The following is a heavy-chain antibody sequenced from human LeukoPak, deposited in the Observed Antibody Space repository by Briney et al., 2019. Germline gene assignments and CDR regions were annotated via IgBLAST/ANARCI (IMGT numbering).Heavy chain of an antibody. J-gene: IGHJ4*02. V-gene: IGHV4-59*01. CDR3: ARESTTGTTSSYYFDY. CDR2: IYYSGST. D-gene: IGHD1-1*01. CDR1: GGSISSYY. Sequence: SETLSLTCTVSGGSISSYYWSWIRQPTGKGLEWIGYIYYSGSTNYNPSLKSRVTISVDTSKNQFSLKLSSVTAADTAVYYCARESTTGTTSSYYFDYWGQGTLVTVSS.